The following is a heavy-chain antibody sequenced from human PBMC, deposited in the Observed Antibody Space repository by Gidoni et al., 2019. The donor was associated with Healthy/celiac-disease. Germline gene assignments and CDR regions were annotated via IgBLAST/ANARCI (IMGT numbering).Heavy chain of an antibody. D-gene: IGHD3-22*01. Sequence: EVQLVQSGAEVKKPGESLKISCKGSGYSFTSYWIGWVRQMPGKGLEWMGIIYPGDSDTRYSPSFQGQVTISADKSISTAYLQWSSLKASDTAMYYCARHLPPPRQGYYGSRGDYNWFDPWGQGTLVTVSS. V-gene: IGHV5-51*01. CDR3: ARHLPPPRQGYYGSRGDYNWFDP. CDR2: IYPGDSDT. CDR1: GYSFTSYW. J-gene: IGHJ5*02.